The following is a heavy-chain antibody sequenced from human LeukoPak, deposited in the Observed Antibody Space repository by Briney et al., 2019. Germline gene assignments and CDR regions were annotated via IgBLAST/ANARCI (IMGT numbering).Heavy chain of an antibody. CDR2: IYSGGST. Sequence: GGSLRLSCAASGFTFSSYGMHWVRQAPGKGLEWVSVIYSGGSTYYADSVKGRFTISRDNSKNTLYLQLNSLRAEDTAVYYCAREGTPLIWGQGTMVTVSS. J-gene: IGHJ3*02. V-gene: IGHV3-53*01. CDR1: GFTFSSYG. CDR3: AREGTPLI. D-gene: IGHD1-1*01.